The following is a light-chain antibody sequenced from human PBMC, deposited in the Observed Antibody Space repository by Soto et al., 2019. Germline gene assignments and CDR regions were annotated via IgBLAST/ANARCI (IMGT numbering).Light chain of an antibody. J-gene: IGKJ5*01. V-gene: IGKV3-20*01. Sequence: GWPQSPGTLSLSPGERATLSCRASQSVRNNNLNWYQQKAGQAPRLLIYGASIRTTGIPDRFSGSGSGTDFTLTISRLEPEDFALHFCQQYGSSAPIPFGQGTRLAIK. CDR1: QSVRNNN. CDR3: QQYGSSAPIP. CDR2: GAS.